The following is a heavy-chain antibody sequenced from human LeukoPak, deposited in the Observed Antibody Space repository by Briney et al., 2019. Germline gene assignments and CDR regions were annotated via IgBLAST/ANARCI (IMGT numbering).Heavy chain of an antibody. CDR3: ARANRFGFGELYGFDY. Sequence: SVKVSCKASGGTFSSYASSWVRQAPGQGLEWMGGIIPIFGTANYAQKFQGRVTITADESTSTAYMELSSLRSEDTAVYYCARANRFGFGELYGFDYWGQGTLVTVSS. V-gene: IGHV1-69*13. CDR2: IIPIFGTA. D-gene: IGHD3-10*01. CDR1: GGTFSSYA. J-gene: IGHJ4*02.